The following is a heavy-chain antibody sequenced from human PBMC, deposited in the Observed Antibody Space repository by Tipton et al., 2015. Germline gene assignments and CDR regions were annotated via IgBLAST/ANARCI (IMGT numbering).Heavy chain of an antibody. CDR2: IYDSGST. V-gene: IGHV4-38-2*01. Sequence: TLSLTCALSGYSISSGYYWGWIRQPPGKGLEWIGNIYDSGSTYYNPSLESRVTISVDTSKKQFSLKVNSVTAADTAVYYCARTQGYFDGSGYNYDAFDIWGQGTMVTVSS. J-gene: IGHJ3*02. D-gene: IGHD3-22*01. CDR1: GYSISSGYY. CDR3: ARTQGYFDGSGYNYDAFDI.